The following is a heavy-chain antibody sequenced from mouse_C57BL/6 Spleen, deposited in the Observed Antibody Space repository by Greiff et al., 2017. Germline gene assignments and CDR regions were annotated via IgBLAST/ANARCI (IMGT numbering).Heavy chain of an antibody. D-gene: IGHD2-10*01. V-gene: IGHV2-9*01. Sequence: VHLVESGPGLVAPSQSLSITCTVSGFSLTSYGVDWVRQPPGKGLEWLGVIWGGGSTNYNSALMSRLSISKDNSKSQVFLKMNSLQTDDTAMYYCAKSFYGNYVDYAMDYWGQGTSVTVSS. J-gene: IGHJ4*01. CDR1: GFSLTSYG. CDR3: AKSFYGNYVDYAMDY. CDR2: IWGGGST.